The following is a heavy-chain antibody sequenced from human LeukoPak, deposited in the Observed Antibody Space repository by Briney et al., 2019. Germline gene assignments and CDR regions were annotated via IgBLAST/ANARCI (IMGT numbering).Heavy chain of an antibody. J-gene: IGHJ1*01. Sequence: GGSLRLSCAASGFTFSSYNMNWVRQAPGKGLERVSSITSSSSYIYYADSVKGRFTISRDNSKNTVSLQMNSLRGEDTAVYYCAKDDAWGRYKDWGQGTLVTVSS. CDR2: ITSSSSYI. D-gene: IGHD3-16*01. CDR3: AKDDAWGRYKD. V-gene: IGHV3-21*04. CDR1: GFTFSSYN.